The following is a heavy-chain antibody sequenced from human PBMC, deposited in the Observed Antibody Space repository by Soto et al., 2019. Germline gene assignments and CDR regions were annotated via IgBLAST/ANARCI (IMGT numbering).Heavy chain of an antibody. Sequence: SVKVSCKASGGTFTSYAISWVRQAPGQGLEWVGGIIPIFGTADYAQKFQGRVTITADESTSTAYMELSSLRSEDTAVYYCATMKGGYQSYYYGMDVWGQGTTVTSP. CDR3: ATMKGGYQSYYYGMDV. J-gene: IGHJ6*02. CDR1: GGTFTSYA. CDR2: IIPIFGTA. V-gene: IGHV1-69*13. D-gene: IGHD3-16*02.